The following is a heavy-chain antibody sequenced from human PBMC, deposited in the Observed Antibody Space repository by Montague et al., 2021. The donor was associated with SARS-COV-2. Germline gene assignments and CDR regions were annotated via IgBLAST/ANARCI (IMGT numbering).Heavy chain of an antibody. V-gene: IGHV2-5*02. CDR1: GFSLSTSGVG. D-gene: IGHD3-10*01. CDR2: IYWDDDK. CDR3: AHRAGKWFGESRKYYFDY. J-gene: IGHJ4*02. Sequence: PALVKPTQTPTLTCTLPGFSLSTSGVGVGWFRKPPGKALEWLALIYWDDDKHYSPSLKSRLTITKDTSNNQVVLTMTNMDPVDTATYYCAHRAGKWFGESRKYYFDYWGQGTLVTVSS.